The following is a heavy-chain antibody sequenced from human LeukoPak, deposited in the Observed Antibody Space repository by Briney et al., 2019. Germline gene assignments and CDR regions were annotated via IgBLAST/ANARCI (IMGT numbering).Heavy chain of an antibody. CDR3: ARDAYDDASES. J-gene: IGHJ5*02. D-gene: IGHD3-3*01. Sequence: GGSLRLSCAASGFTFGGYWMTWVRQAPGKGVEWVANLRPDGSDKYYADSVKGRFTISRDNAKNSLYLQMNGLRADDTAIYYCARDAYDDASESWGQGTLVTVSS. CDR2: LRPDGSDK. CDR1: GFTFGGYW. V-gene: IGHV3-7*01.